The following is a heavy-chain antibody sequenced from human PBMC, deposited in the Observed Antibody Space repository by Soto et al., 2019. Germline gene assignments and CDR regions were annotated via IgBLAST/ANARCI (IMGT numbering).Heavy chain of an antibody. CDR3: ARDLIFGVDPTFDY. CDR2: ISSSSSYI. V-gene: IGHV3-21*01. CDR1: GFTFSSHS. D-gene: IGHD3-3*01. Sequence: GGSLRLSCAASGFTFSSHSMNWVRQAPGKGLEWVSSISSSSSYIYYADSVKGRFTISRDNAKNSLYLQMNSLRAEDTAVYYCARDLIFGVDPTFDYWGQGTLVTVSS. J-gene: IGHJ4*02.